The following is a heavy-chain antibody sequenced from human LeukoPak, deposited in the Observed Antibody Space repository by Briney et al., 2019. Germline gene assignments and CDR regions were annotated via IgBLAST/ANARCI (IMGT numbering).Heavy chain of an antibody. D-gene: IGHD2-2*01. Sequence: GGSLRLSCVASGFTFSSNGMHWVRQAPGKGLEWVAFIRYDGSNKYYADSVKGRFTISRDNSKNTLYLQMNSLRAEDTAVYYCAKGDCSSTSCYDGFDPWGQGTLVTVSS. CDR1: GFTFSSNG. CDR2: IRYDGSNK. CDR3: AKGDCSSTSCYDGFDP. V-gene: IGHV3-30*02. J-gene: IGHJ5*02.